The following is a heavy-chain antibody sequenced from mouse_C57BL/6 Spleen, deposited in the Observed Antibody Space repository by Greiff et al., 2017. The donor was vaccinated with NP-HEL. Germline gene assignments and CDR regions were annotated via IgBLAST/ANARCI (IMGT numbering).Heavy chain of an antibody. CDR2: IYPGDGDT. J-gene: IGHJ2*01. CDR3: ANHTAQAAYYFDY. D-gene: IGHD3-2*02. CDR1: GYAFSSSW. Sequence: QVQLQQSGPELVKPGASVKISCKASGYAFSSSWMNWVKQRPGKGLEWIGRIYPGDGDTNYNGKFKGKATLTADKSSSTAYMQLSSLTSEDSAVYFCANHTAQAAYYFDYWGQGTTLTVSS. V-gene: IGHV1-82*01.